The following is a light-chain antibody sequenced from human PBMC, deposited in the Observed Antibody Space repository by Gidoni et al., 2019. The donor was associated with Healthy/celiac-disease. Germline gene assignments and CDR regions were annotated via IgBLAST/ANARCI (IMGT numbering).Light chain of an antibody. CDR1: QSVSSSY. CDR3: QQYGSSPYS. J-gene: IGKJ2*03. Sequence: QSVSSSYLAWYQQKPGQAPRLLIYGASSRATGIPDRFSGSGSGTDFTLTISRLEPEEFAVYYCQQYGSSPYSFGQGTKLEIK. V-gene: IGKV3-20*01. CDR2: GAS.